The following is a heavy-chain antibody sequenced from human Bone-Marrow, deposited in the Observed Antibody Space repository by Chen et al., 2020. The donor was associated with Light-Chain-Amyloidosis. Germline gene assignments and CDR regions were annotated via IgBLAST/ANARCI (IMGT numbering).Heavy chain of an antibody. CDR2: ISYDGAGK. V-gene: IGHV3-30*04. CDR3: ARGYYDTSGYYYEGAFDI. Sequence: QVKLVESGGGVVQPGRSLRLSCAASGFTFSSYTIHWLRQAPGKGLEWVAAISYDGAGKYYADSVKGRFTISRDNSKNSLYLQMNSLRAEDTAVYYCARGYYDTSGYYYEGAFDIWGQGTMVIVSS. D-gene: IGHD3-22*01. J-gene: IGHJ3*02. CDR1: GFTFSSYT.